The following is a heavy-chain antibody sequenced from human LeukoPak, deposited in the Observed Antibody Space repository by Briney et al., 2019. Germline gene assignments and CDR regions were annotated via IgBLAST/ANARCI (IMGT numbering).Heavy chain of an antibody. J-gene: IGHJ5*02. Sequence: SETLSLTCAVYGGSLSGYYWSWIRQPPGKGLEWIGEINHSGSTNYNPSLKSRVTMSVDTSKNQFSLKLSSVTAADTAVYYCARDCCSSTSRFGPWGQGTLVTVSS. CDR1: GGSLSGYY. V-gene: IGHV4-34*01. CDR3: ARDCCSSTSRFGP. D-gene: IGHD2-2*01. CDR2: INHSGST.